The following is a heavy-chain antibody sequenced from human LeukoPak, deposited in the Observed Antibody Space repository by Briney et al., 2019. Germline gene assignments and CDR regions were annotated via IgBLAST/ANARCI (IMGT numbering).Heavy chain of an antibody. V-gene: IGHV3-30-3*01. CDR3: ARGSASSGYYVYFFDY. Sequence: GGPLRLSCAASGFTFSSYAMLWVRQAPGKGLEWVAFISHDGNNKYYARSVKGRFTISRDSSKNTLYLQMNSLRAEDTAVYYCARGSASSGYYVYFFDYWGQGTLVTVYS. D-gene: IGHD3-22*01. J-gene: IGHJ4*02. CDR2: ISHDGNNK. CDR1: GFTFSSYA.